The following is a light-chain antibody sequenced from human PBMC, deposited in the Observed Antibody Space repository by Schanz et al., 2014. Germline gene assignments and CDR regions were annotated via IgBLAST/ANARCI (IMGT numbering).Light chain of an antibody. V-gene: IGKV3-20*01. CDR3: QQRGSWPL. CDR2: GAS. J-gene: IGKJ3*01. Sequence: ESVLTQSPGTLSLSPGERATLSCRPSESVSSTHLAWYQQKPGQAPRLLIYGASTRATGVPARFSGSGSGTDFTLTISRLEPEDFAVYYCQQRGSWPLFGPGTKVDIK. CDR1: ESVSSTH.